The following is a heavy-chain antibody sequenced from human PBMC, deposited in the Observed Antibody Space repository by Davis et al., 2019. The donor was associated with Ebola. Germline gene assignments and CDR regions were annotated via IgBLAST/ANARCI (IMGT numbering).Heavy chain of an antibody. D-gene: IGHD5-24*01. J-gene: IGHJ4*02. CDR3: ARGDGYNYWDY. Sequence: GESLKISCAASGFTVSSNYMSWVRQAPGKGLEWVSVIYVVGTTYYADSVKGRFTISRDSSKNTVFLQMDSLRVEDTAVYYCARGDGYNYWDYWGQGNLVTVSS. CDR1: GFTVSSNY. V-gene: IGHV3-53*01. CDR2: IYVVGTT.